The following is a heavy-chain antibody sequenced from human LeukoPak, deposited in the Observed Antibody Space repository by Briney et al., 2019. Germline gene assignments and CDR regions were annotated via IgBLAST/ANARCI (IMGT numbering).Heavy chain of an antibody. CDR3: ATSTVVTSYYYYGMDV. D-gene: IGHD4-23*01. CDR2: IYYSRST. CDR1: GGSISTYY. V-gene: IGHV4-59*08. Sequence: SETLSLTCTVSGGSISTYYWSWIRQPPGKGLEWIGHIYYSRSTNYNPSLKSRVTISVDTSKNQFSLKLSSVTAADTAVYYCATSTVVTSYYYYGMDVWGQGTTVTVSS. J-gene: IGHJ6*02.